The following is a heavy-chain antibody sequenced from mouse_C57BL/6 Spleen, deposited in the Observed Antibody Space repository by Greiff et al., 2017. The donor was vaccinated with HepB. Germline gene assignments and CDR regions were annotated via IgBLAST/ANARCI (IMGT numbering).Heavy chain of an antibody. CDR1: GYTFTSYW. Sequence: QVQLKQPGAELVKPGASVKLSCKASGYTFTSYWMHWVKQRPGQGLEWIGMIHPNSGSTNYNEKFKSKATLTVDKSSSTAYMQLSSLTSEDSAVYYCERYGSSYWYFDVWGTGTTVTVSS. D-gene: IGHD1-1*01. CDR3: ERYGSSYWYFDV. CDR2: IHPNSGST. V-gene: IGHV1-64*01. J-gene: IGHJ1*03.